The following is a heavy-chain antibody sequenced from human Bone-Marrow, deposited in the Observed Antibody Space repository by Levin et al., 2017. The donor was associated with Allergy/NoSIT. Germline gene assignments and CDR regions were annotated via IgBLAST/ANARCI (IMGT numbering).Heavy chain of an antibody. CDR2: MNTNTGDP. Sequence: RASVKVSCKASGYTFTDYIINWVRQAPGQGLEWMGWMNTNTGDPTLAQGFTGRFVFSLDTSVSTAYLQISNLKAEDTAVYYCARGWTWSGSDLGYWGQGTLVTVS. V-gene: IGHV7-4-1*02. CDR3: ARGWTWSGSDLGY. D-gene: IGHD3-3*01. J-gene: IGHJ4*02. CDR1: GYTFTDYI.